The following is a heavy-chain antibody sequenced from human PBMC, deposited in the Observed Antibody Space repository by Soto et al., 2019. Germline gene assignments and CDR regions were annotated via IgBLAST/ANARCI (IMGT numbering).Heavy chain of an antibody. J-gene: IGHJ4*02. D-gene: IGHD1-1*01. CDR1: GFTFINYA. Sequence: GGSLRLSCEASGFTFINYAMSWVRQSPGKGLEWVSSISDTGGDSYYADSMDGRFTVSRDKSKNTLYLQINSLRAEDTAIYYCVRDLYRSATMPCLDHWGQGALVTVSS. CDR3: VRDLYRSATMPCLDH. CDR2: ISDTGGDS. V-gene: IGHV3-23*01.